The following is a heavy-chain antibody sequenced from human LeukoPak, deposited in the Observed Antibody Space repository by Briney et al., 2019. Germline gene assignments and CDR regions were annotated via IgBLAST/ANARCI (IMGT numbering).Heavy chain of an antibody. CDR2: INWNGGST. J-gene: IGHJ5*02. Sequence: GGSLRLSCAASGFTFSTYSMTWVRQAPGKGLEWVSGINWNGGSTGYADSVKGRFTISRDNAKNSLYLQMNSLRAEDTALYYCASVAAAGYNWFDPWGQGTLVTVSS. V-gene: IGHV3-20*04. CDR3: ASVAAAGYNWFDP. D-gene: IGHD6-13*01. CDR1: GFTFSTYS.